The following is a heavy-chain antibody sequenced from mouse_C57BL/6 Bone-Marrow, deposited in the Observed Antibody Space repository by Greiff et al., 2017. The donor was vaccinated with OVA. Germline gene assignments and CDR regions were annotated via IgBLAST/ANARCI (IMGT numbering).Heavy chain of an antibody. CDR2: IYPRDGST. CDR3: ARERANYGSLFDY. V-gene: IGHV1-85*01. J-gene: IGHJ2*01. Sequence: VHLVESGPELVKPGASVKLSCKASGYTFTSYDINWVKQRPGQGLEWIGWIYPRDGSTKYNEKFKGKATLTVDTSSSTAYMELHSLTSEDSAVYFGARERANYGSLFDYWGQGTTLTVSS. D-gene: IGHD1-1*01. CDR1: GYTFTSYD.